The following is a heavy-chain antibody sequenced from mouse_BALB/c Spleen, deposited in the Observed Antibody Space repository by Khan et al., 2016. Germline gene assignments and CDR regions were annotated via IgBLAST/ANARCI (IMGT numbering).Heavy chain of an antibody. CDR3: ARAPYYGNYDYVMDY. Sequence: QVQLQQSGAELMKPGASVKISCKATGYTFSNYWIEWVKQRPGHGLEWIGEILSGSDTNNYNEKFKGKATFTADTSSNTAYMQLRSLTSEVSAVYYGARAPYYGNYDYVMDYWGQGTSVTVSS. CDR2: ILSGSDTN. V-gene: IGHV1-9*01. CDR1: GYTFSNYW. J-gene: IGHJ4*01. D-gene: IGHD2-1*01.